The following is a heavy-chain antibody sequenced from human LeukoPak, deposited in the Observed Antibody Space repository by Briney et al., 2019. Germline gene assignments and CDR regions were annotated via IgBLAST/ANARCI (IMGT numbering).Heavy chain of an antibody. D-gene: IGHD4-17*01. Sequence: GGSLRLSCAASGFTFSRYWMHWVRQGPGKGLMWVSRINPDGSGTSYADSVKGRFTISRDNAKNTLYLQMNSLRPEDTAVYFCTKDTYGPEDSWGQGTLVTVSS. CDR1: GFTFSRYW. CDR3: TKDTYGPEDS. CDR2: INPDGSGT. J-gene: IGHJ4*02. V-gene: IGHV3-74*01.